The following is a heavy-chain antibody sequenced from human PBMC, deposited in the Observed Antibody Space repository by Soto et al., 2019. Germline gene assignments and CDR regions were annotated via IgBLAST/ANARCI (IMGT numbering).Heavy chain of an antibody. CDR1: GFSLSTSGVG. J-gene: IGHJ4*02. Sequence: QITLKESGPTLIKPTQTLTLTCTFSGFSLSTSGVGVGWIRQPPGKALEWLALIYWDDDKRYSPSLKSRLTITKDTSKNQVVLTMTNMDPVDTATYYCAHSGSRYYSSSGYYGAPFDYWGQGTLVTVSS. CDR3: AHSGSRYYSSSGYYGAPFDY. CDR2: IYWDDDK. D-gene: IGHD3-22*01. V-gene: IGHV2-5*02.